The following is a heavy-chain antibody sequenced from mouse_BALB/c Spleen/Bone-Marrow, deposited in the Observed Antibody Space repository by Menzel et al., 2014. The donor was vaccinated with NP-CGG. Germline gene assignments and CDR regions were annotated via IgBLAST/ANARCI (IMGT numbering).Heavy chain of an antibody. Sequence: EVQGVESGGGLVQPGGSRKLSCAASGFTFSSFGMHWVRQAPEKGLEWVAYISSGSSTIYYGDTVMGRFTISRDNPKNTLFLQMTSLRSEDTATYYCVRSGSSSGYSDYWGQGTTLTVSS. D-gene: IGHD1-1*01. J-gene: IGHJ2*01. CDR1: GFTFSSFG. V-gene: IGHV5-17*02. CDR2: ISSGSSTI. CDR3: VRSGSSSGYSDY.